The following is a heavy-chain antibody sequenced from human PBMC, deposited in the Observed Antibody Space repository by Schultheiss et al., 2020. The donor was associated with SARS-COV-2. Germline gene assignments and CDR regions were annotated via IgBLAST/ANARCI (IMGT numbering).Heavy chain of an antibody. Sequence: GGSLRLSCAASGFTFSSYGMHWVRQAPGKGLEWVAVISYDGSNKYYADSVKGRFTISRDNSKNTLYLQMNSLRAEDTAVYYCAKVVIAAADAIGVVDPWGQGTLVTVSS. J-gene: IGHJ5*02. CDR2: ISYDGSNK. CDR3: AKVVIAAADAIGVVDP. CDR1: GFTFSSYG. D-gene: IGHD6-13*01. V-gene: IGHV3-30*18.